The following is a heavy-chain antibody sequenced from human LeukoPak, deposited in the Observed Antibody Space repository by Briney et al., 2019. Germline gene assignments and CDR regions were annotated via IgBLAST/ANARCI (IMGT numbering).Heavy chain of an antibody. CDR1: GFTFSIYW. V-gene: IGHV3-7*01. CDR2: IKQDGSEK. CDR3: ARWGYCSSTSCRGGFQH. Sequence: PGGSLRLSCAASGFTFSIYWMSWVRQAPGKGLEWVANIKQDGSEKYYVDSEKGGFTISRDNAKNSLCLQMNSLRAEDTAVYYCARWGYCSSTSCRGGFQHWGQGTLVTVSS. J-gene: IGHJ1*01. D-gene: IGHD2-2*01.